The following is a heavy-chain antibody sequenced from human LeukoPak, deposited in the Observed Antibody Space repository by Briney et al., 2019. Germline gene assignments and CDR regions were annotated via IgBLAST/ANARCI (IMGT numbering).Heavy chain of an antibody. CDR1: GFTFSSYA. D-gene: IGHD6-13*01. Sequence: GGSLRLSCAASGFTFSSYAMSWVRQAPGKGLEWVSAISGSGGSTYYADSVKGRFTISRDNSKNTLYLQMNSLRAEDTAVYYCARGYSSSWYGGGGDYWGQGTLVTVSS. CDR3: ARGYSSSWYGGGGDY. J-gene: IGHJ4*02. CDR2: ISGSGGST. V-gene: IGHV3-23*01.